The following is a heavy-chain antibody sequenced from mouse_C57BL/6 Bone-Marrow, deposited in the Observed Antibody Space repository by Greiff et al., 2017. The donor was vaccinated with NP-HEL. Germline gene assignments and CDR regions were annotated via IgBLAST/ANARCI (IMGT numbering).Heavy chain of an antibody. CDR2: ILPGSGST. J-gene: IGHJ2*01. CDR3: ARWRVYFDY. CDR1: GYTFTGYW. Sequence: VQLQQSGAELMKPGASVKLSCKATGYTFTGYWIEWVKQRPGHGLEWIGEILPGSGSTNYTEKFKGKATFTADTSSNTAYMQLSSLTTEDSAIDYCARWRVYFDYWGQGTTLTVSS. V-gene: IGHV1-9*01.